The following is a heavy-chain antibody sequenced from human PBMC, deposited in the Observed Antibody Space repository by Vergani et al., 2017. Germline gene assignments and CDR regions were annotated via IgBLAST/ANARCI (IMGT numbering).Heavy chain of an antibody. V-gene: IGHV3-66*01. CDR2: IYSGGST. D-gene: IGHD6-13*01. CDR1: GFTVSSNY. CDR3: ARDAEREQLVRHFDY. J-gene: IGHJ4*02. Sequence: EVQLVESGGGLVQPGGSLRLSCAASGFTVSSNYMSWVRQAPGKGLEWVSVIYSGGSTYYADSVKGRFTISRDNSKNTLYLQMNSLRAEDKAVYYCARDAEREQLVRHFDYWGQGTLVTVSS.